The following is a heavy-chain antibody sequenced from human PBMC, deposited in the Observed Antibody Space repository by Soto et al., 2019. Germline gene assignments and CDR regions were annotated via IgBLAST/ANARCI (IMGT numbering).Heavy chain of an antibody. Sequence: PSETLSLTCTVSGGSISSSSYYWGWIRQPPGKGLEWIGSIYYSGSTYYNPSLKSRVTISVDTSKNQFSLKLSSVTAADTAVYYCARHGTCGRQCYPSMYYFDYWGQGTLVTVSS. J-gene: IGHJ4*02. D-gene: IGHD2-21*01. CDR1: GGSISSSSYY. V-gene: IGHV4-39*01. CDR3: ARHGTCGRQCYPSMYYFDY. CDR2: IYYSGST.